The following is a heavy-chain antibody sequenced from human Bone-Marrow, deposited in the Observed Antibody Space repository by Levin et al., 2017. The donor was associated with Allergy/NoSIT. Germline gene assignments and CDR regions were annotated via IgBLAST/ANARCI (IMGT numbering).Heavy chain of an antibody. Sequence: GGSLRLSCAASGITFSNAWMSWARQAPGKGLEWVGRIKSKTDGGTTEYAAPVKGRFTISRDYSKNTLYLQMNSLKTEDTAVYFCSTYSSSWYYFDYWGQGTLVTVSS. D-gene: IGHD6-13*01. CDR1: GITFSNAW. CDR2: IKSKTDGGTT. J-gene: IGHJ4*02. V-gene: IGHV3-15*01. CDR3: STYSSSWYYFDY.